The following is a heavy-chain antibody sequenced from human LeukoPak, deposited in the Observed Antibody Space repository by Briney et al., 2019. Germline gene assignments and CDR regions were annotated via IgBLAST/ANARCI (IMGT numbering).Heavy chain of an antibody. CDR1: GFTFSSYW. CDR2: IKQDGSEK. V-gene: IGHV3-7*01. J-gene: IGHJ4*02. D-gene: IGHD3-16*01. Sequence: GGSLRLSCAASGFTFSSYWMNWVRQAPGKGLEWVANIKQDGSEKYYVDSVKGRFTISRDNAKNSLYLQMNSLRAEDMAVYYCARGRSYVGVDYWGQGTLVTVSS. CDR3: ARGRSYVGVDY.